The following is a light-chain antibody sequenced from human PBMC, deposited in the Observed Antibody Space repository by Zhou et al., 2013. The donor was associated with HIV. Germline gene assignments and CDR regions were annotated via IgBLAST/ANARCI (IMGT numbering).Light chain of an antibody. Sequence: DIQMTQSPSFVSASVGDSVNITCRASRDINVWLDWYQQSPGRAPKLLIFAASSLHTGVPSRFSGSRSGTEFTLTISSLQPEDFATYFSQQSRQVSDLLRFGGGPKVEV. CDR1: RDINVW. CDR3: QQSRQVSDLLR. V-gene: IGKV1-12*01. CDR2: AAS. J-gene: IGKJ4*01.